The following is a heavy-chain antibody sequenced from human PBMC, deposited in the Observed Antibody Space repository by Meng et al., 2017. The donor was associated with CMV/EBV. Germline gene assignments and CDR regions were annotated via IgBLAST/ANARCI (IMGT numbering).Heavy chain of an antibody. D-gene: IGHD2-2*01. Sequence: ASVKVSCKASGYTFTSHDINWVRQATGQGLEWMGWMNPNSGNTGYAQKFQGRVTMTRNTSISTAYMELSSLRSEDTAVYYCARGPEHAANDIVVVPAARTGTYYYYGMDVWGQGTTVTVSS. V-gene: IGHV1-8*01. CDR3: ARGPEHAANDIVVVPAARTGTYYYYGMDV. CDR2: MNPNSGNT. CDR1: GYTFTSHD. J-gene: IGHJ6*02.